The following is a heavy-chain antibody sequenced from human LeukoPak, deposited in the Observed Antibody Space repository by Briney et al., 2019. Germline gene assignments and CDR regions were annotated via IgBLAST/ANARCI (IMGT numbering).Heavy chain of an antibody. J-gene: IGHJ4*02. D-gene: IGHD3-10*01. CDR1: GYTFTGYY. Sequence: ASVKVSCKASGYTFTGYYMHWVRQAPGQGLEWMGWINPNSGGTNYAQKFQGRVTMTRDTSISTAYMELSRLRSDDTAVYYCARDRYYASGRLIDYWGQGTLVTVSS. CDR2: INPNSGGT. V-gene: IGHV1-2*02. CDR3: ARDRYYASGRLIDY.